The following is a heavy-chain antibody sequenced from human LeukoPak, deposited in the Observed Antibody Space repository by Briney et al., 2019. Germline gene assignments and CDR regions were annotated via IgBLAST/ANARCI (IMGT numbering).Heavy chain of an antibody. J-gene: IGHJ4*02. D-gene: IGHD1-7*01. CDR2: INSDGSST. CDR1: EFTFSSYW. Sequence: GGSLRLSCAASEFTFSSYWMHWVRQAPGKGLVWVSRINSDGSSTSYADSVKGRFTISRDNAKNTLYLQMNSLRAEDTAVYYCARVSNWNSPFDYWGQGTLVTVSS. CDR3: ARVSNWNSPFDY. V-gene: IGHV3-74*01.